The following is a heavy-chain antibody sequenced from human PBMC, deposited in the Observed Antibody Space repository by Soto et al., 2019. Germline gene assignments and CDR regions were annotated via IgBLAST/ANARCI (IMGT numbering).Heavy chain of an antibody. CDR2: IYHSGST. D-gene: IGHD3-22*01. Sequence: SETLSLTCAVSGGSISSGGYSWSWIRQPPGKCLEWIGYIYHSGSTYYNPSLKSRVTISVDRSKNQFSLKLSSVTAADTAVYYCARTMVYYDSSGYYPYYFDYWGQGTLVTVYS. J-gene: IGHJ4*02. CDR1: GGSISSGGYS. V-gene: IGHV4-30-2*01. CDR3: ARTMVYYDSSGYYPYYFDY.